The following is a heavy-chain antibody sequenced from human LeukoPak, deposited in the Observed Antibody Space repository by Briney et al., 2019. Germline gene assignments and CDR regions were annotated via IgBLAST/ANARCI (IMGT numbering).Heavy chain of an antibody. CDR1: GGSISSSSYY. Sequence: SETLSLTCTVSGGSISSSSYYWGWIRQPPGKGLEWIGSIHYSGSTYSNPSLQSRVTISVDTSKNQFSLKLNSVTAADTAVYYCASFYCSGGSCYQYYSYYYMDVWGKGTTVTISS. J-gene: IGHJ6*03. CDR2: IHYSGST. V-gene: IGHV4-39*01. CDR3: ASFYCSGGSCYQYYSYYYMDV. D-gene: IGHD2-15*01.